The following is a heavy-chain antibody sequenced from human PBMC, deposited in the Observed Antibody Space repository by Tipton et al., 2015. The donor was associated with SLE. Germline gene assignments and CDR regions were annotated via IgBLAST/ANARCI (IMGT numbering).Heavy chain of an antibody. Sequence: GEALSGYYWSWVRQPPGKGLEWIGYIYYVGNTDYNPSLKSRVTLSLHTSENQFSLKLSSVTAADTAVYYCARGWGYDSLYYYYGTDVWGQGTTVTVSS. CDR1: GEALSGYY. CDR3: ARGWGYDSLYYYYGTDV. J-gene: IGHJ6*02. CDR2: IYYVGNT. V-gene: IGHV4-59*01. D-gene: IGHD5-12*01.